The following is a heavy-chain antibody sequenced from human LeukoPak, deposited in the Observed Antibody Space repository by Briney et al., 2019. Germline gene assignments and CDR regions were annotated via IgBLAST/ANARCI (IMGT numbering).Heavy chain of an antibody. CDR3: ASRYTSGWYWNY. D-gene: IGHD6-19*01. J-gene: IGHJ4*02. CDR1: GGSISSSSNY. V-gene: IGHV4-39*01. CDR2: IYYSGST. Sequence: SETLSLTCTVSGGSISSSSNYWGWIRQPPGKGLEWIGSIYYSGSTYYNPSLKSRVTISVDASKNQFSLKLSSVTAADAAVFYCASRYTSGWYWNYWGQGTLVTVSS.